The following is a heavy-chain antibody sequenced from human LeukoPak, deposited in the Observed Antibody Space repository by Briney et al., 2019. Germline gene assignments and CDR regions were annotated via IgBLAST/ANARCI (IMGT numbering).Heavy chain of an antibody. J-gene: IGHJ4*02. CDR3: ARVLHSGNYPHDYYFDY. CDR1: GYTFTSYG. CDR2: ISAYNGNT. V-gene: IGHV1-18*01. Sequence: ASVKVSCRASGYTFTSYGISWVRQAPGQGLEWMGWISAYNGNTNYAQKLQGRVTMTTDTSTSTAYMELRSLRSDDTAVYYCARVLHSGNYPHDYYFDYWGQGTLVTVSS. D-gene: IGHD1-26*01.